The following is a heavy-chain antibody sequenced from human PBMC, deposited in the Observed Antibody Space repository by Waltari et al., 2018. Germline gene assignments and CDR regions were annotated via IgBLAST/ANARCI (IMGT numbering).Heavy chain of an antibody. D-gene: IGHD2-15*01. CDR3: AKDRVIHVGGYSDY. Sequence: EFQVVESGGGLGQPGRCLTLSCTVSGFSFSVFAISLVRERPGKGLEWVSGISESGDSTHYADSVKGRFTISRDKSKNTLYLQMNSLRAEDTAVYYCAKDRVIHVGGYSDYWGQGTLVSVSS. J-gene: IGHJ4*02. CDR2: ISESGDST. CDR1: GFSFSVFA. V-gene: IGHV3-23*04.